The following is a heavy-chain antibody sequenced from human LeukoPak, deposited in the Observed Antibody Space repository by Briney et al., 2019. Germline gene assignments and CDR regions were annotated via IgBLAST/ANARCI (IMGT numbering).Heavy chain of an antibody. Sequence: SVNVSCKASGGTFSSYAISWVRQAPGQGLEWMGRIIPILGIANYAQKFQGRVTITADKSTSTAYMELSSLRSEDTAVYYCARGMGWAMIYAFDIWGQGTMVTVSS. CDR1: GGTFSSYA. CDR2: IIPILGIA. V-gene: IGHV1-69*04. J-gene: IGHJ3*02. CDR3: ARGMGWAMIYAFDI. D-gene: IGHD3-22*01.